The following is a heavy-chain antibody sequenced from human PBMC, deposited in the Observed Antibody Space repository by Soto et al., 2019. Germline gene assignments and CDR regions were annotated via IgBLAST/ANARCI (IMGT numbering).Heavy chain of an antibody. D-gene: IGHD3-22*01. CDR1: GGSISSYY. CDR3: ARHFYYDSSGYLSGNFDY. CDR2: IYYSGST. J-gene: IGHJ4*02. V-gene: IGHV4-59*08. Sequence: SETLSLTCTVSGGSISSYYWSWIRQPPGKGLEWIGYIYYSGSTNYNPSLRSRVTISVDTSKNQFSLKLSSVTAADTAVYYCARHFYYDSSGYLSGNFDYWGQGTLVTVSS.